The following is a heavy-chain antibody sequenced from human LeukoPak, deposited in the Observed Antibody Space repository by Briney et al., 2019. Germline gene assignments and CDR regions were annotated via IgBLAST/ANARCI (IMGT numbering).Heavy chain of an antibody. D-gene: IGHD5-24*01. J-gene: IGHJ4*02. V-gene: IGHV3-9*01. CDR1: GLIFDDYA. Sequence: GGSLRLSCAASGLIFDDYAMHWVRQAPGKGLEWVSGISWNSGSIGYADSVKGRFTISRDNAKNSLYLQMNSLRAEDTALYYCAKAGDGYTAYYFDYWGQGTLVTVSS. CDR3: AKAGDGYTAYYFDY. CDR2: ISWNSGSI.